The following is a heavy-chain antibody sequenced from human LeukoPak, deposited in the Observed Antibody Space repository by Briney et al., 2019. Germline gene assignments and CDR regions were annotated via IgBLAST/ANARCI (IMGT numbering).Heavy chain of an antibody. D-gene: IGHD6-19*01. V-gene: IGHV4-4*07. CDR3: ARGLSSGWYKNWFDP. Sequence: SETLSLTCTVSGGSLSSYYWSWIRQPAGKGLEWIGSIYYSGSTYYNPSLKSRVTISVDTSKNQFSLKLSSVTAADTAVYYCARGLSSGWYKNWFDPWGQGTLVTVSS. J-gene: IGHJ5*02. CDR1: GGSLSSYY. CDR2: IYYSGST.